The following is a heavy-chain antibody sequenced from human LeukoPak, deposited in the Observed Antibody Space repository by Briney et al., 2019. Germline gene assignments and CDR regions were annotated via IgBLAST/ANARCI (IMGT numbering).Heavy chain of an antibody. J-gene: IGHJ6*03. CDR1: GFTFSIYG. V-gene: IGHV3-48*01. CDR3: ARDLRGSTPYYYYYMGV. D-gene: IGHD1-26*01. CDR2: ITRSSSTI. Sequence: GGSLRLSCAASGFTFSIYGMNWVRLAPGKGLEWVSYITRSSSTIYDADSVKGRFTISRDNAKNSLFLQMNSLRAEDTAVYYCARDLRGSTPYYYYYMGVWGKGTSVTVSS.